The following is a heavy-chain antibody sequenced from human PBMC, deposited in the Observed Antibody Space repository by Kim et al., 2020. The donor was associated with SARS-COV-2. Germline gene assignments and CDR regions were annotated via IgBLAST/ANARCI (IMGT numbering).Heavy chain of an antibody. Sequence: SETLSLTCAVYGGSFSGYYWSWIRQPPGKGLEWIGEINHSGSTNYNPSLKSRVTISVDTSKNQFSLKLSSVTAADTAVYYCARRLGGGKFIVDYWGQGTLVTVSS. J-gene: IGHJ4*02. CDR3: ARRLGGGKFIVDY. V-gene: IGHV4-34*01. CDR2: INHSGST. D-gene: IGHD2-15*01. CDR1: GGSFSGYY.